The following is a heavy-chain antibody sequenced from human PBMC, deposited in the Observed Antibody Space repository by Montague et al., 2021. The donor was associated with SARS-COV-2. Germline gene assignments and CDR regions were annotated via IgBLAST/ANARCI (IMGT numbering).Heavy chain of an antibody. CDR1: GGSISSSYY. Sequence: SETLSLTCIVSGGSISSSYYWGWIRQSPGKGLEWFGSIFYSGTTYFNPSLRSRIAISVDTSKNQFSLKVTSVTAADTAVYYCARHVTFGGVVVALDYWGQGHLVSVSS. D-gene: IGHD3-16*02. CDR2: IFYSGTT. CDR3: ARHVTFGGVVVALDY. V-gene: IGHV4-39*01. J-gene: IGHJ4*02.